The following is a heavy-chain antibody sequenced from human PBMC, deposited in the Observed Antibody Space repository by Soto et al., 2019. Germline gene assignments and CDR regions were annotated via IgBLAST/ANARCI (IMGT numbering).Heavy chain of an antibody. V-gene: IGHV3-33*01. Sequence: QVQLVESGGGVVQPGRSLRLSCAASGFTFSSYGMHWVRQAPGKGLEWVAVIWYDGSNKYYADSVKGRFTTSRDNSKNTLYLQMNSLRAEDTAVYYCARDCDGYSSGWYQRGGFDYWGQGTLVTVSS. J-gene: IGHJ4*02. CDR3: ARDCDGYSSGWYQRGGFDY. D-gene: IGHD6-19*01. CDR2: IWYDGSNK. CDR1: GFTFSSYG.